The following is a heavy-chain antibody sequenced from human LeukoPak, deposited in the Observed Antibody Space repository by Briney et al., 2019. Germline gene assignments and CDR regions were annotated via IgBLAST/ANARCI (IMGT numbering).Heavy chain of an antibody. Sequence: GGSLRLSCAASGFTFSSYSMNWVRQAPGKGLEWVSSISSSSSYIYYADSVKSRFTISRDNAKNSLYLEMNSLKAEKTAVYYCPRDIDLMDIVVVPAAVHYYCGMDVWGQGTTVTVS. D-gene: IGHD2-2*02. CDR3: PRDIDLMDIVVVPAAVHYYCGMDV. V-gene: IGHV3-21*01. CDR1: GFTFSSYS. CDR2: ISSSSSYI. J-gene: IGHJ6*02.